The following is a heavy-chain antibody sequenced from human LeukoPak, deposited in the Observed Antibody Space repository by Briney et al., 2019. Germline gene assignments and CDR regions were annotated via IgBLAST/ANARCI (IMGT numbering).Heavy chain of an antibody. D-gene: IGHD3-10*01. CDR2: INTYNGNT. CDR3: ASRPGTYPYYFDY. V-gene: IGHV1-18*01. Sequence: ASVKVSCKASGYTFTKFGIAWVRQAPGQGLEWMGWINTYNGNTNYGQKLQGRVTMTTDTSTGTAYMELRSLRSDDTAIYYCASRPGTYPYYFDYWGQGTLVTVSS. CDR1: GYTFTKFG. J-gene: IGHJ4*02.